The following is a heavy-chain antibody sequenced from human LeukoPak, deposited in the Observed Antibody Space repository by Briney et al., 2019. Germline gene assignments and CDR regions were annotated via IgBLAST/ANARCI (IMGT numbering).Heavy chain of an antibody. D-gene: IGHD3-22*01. Sequence: PGGSLRLSCAASGFTLNNAWMSWVRRAPGKGLEWLGRIKRETDGGTIDYAAPGKGRFTISRDDSRNTLYLPMDSLKIEDTAVYYCTTDRYYDNSELQFQHWGQGTLVTVSS. CDR3: TTDRYYDNSELQFQH. CDR2: IKRETDGGTI. V-gene: IGHV3-15*01. J-gene: IGHJ1*01. CDR1: GFTLNNAW.